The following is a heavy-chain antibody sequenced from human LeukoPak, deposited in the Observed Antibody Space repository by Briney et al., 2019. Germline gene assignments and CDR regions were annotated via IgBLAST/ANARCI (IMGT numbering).Heavy chain of an antibody. CDR3: ARGRGLGYYYYMDV. D-gene: IGHD3-16*01. Sequence: PSETLSLTCAVYGGSFSGYYWGWIRQPPGKGLEWIGEINHSGSTNYNPSLKSRVTISVDTSKNQFSLKLSSVTAADTAVYYCARGRGLGYYYYMDVWGKGTTVTVSS. J-gene: IGHJ6*03. CDR2: INHSGST. V-gene: IGHV4-34*01. CDR1: GGSFSGYY.